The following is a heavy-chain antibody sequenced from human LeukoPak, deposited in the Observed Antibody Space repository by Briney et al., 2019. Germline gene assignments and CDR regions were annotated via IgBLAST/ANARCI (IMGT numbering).Heavy chain of an antibody. J-gene: IGHJ6*03. CDR1: GFTFSSYG. V-gene: IGHV3-30*18. D-gene: IGHD6-6*01. Sequence: GGSLRLSCAASGFTFSSYGMHWVRQAPGEGLEWVAVISYDGSNKYYADSVKGRFTISRDNSKNTLYLQMNSLRAEDTAVYYCAKDEYSSSPLILAPYYYMDVWGKGTTVTVSS. CDR3: AKDEYSSSPLILAPYYYMDV. CDR2: ISYDGSNK.